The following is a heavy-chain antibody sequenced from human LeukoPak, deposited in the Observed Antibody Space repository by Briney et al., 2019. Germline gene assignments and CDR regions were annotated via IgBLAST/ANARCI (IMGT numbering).Heavy chain of an antibody. V-gene: IGHV3-23*01. J-gene: IGHJ3*02. CDR3: AKSARISGSYPDAFDI. CDR1: GFTFSSYW. Sequence: GGSLRLSCAASGFTFSSYWMRWVRQAPGKGLEWVSAISGSGGSTYYADSVKGRFTISRDNSKNTLYLQMNSLRAEDTAVYYCAKSARISGSYPDAFDIWGQGTMVTVSS. CDR2: ISGSGGST. D-gene: IGHD1-26*01.